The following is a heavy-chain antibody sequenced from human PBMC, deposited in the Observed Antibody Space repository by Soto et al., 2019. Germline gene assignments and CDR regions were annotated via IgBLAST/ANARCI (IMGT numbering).Heavy chain of an antibody. CDR3: ARDGVAAGNINFDY. Sequence: QVHLVQSGAEVKKPGASVKVSCKASGYMFTKSAMHWARQAPGQRLEWMGWISGDSGNTKYSPKLQDRVTITRDTSASTAYMELSSLRSEDTALYYCARDGVAAGNINFDYWGQGTLVTVSS. V-gene: IGHV1-3*01. J-gene: IGHJ4*01. CDR1: GYMFTKSA. CDR2: ISGDSGNT. D-gene: IGHD6-19*01.